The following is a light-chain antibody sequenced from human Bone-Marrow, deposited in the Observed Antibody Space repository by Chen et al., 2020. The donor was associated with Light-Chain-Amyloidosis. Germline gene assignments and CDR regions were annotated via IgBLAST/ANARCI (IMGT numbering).Light chain of an antibody. CDR3: SSFTSSNTWV. Sequence: QSALTQPASVSGSPGQSITVSCTGTSSDVGGYNYVSWYQQHPGKAPKLILYEVTNRPSGVSNRCSGAKSGNTASLTISGLQAEDEADYYCSSFTSSNTWVFGGGTKLTVL. CDR2: EVT. CDR1: SSDVGGYNY. J-gene: IGLJ3*02. V-gene: IGLV2-14*01.